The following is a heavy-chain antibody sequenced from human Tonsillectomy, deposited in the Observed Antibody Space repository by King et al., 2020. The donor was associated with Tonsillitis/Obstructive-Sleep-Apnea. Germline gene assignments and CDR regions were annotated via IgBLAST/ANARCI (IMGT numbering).Heavy chain of an antibody. Sequence: VQLVESGGGVVQPGRSLRLSCAASGFTFSNYGMHWVCQAPGKGLEWVAIIWYDGSNKYYADSVKGRFTISRDNSKNTLYLQMNSLRAEDTAVYYCAKDERSYYWYFDLWGRGTLVTVSS. D-gene: IGHD3-10*01. CDR2: IWYDGSNK. CDR1: GFTFSNYG. CDR3: AKDERSYYWYFDL. J-gene: IGHJ2*01. V-gene: IGHV3-33*06.